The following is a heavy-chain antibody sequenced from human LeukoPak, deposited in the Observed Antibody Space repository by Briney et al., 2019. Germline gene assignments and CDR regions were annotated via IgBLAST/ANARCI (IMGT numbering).Heavy chain of an antibody. D-gene: IGHD6-13*01. Sequence: SQTLSLTCAVSGGSISSGGYSWSWIRQPPGKGLEWIGYIYYSGSTNYNPSLKSRVTISVDTSKNQFSLKLSSVTAVDTAVYYCARARAAAGTNWFDPWGQGTLVTVSS. CDR1: GGSISSGGYS. CDR3: ARARAAAGTNWFDP. V-gene: IGHV4-30-4*07. J-gene: IGHJ5*02. CDR2: IYYSGST.